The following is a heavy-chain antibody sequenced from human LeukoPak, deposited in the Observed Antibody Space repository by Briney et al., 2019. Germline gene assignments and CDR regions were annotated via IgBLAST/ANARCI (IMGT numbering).Heavy chain of an antibody. CDR2: INTDGSGT. D-gene: IGHD4-23*01. J-gene: IGHJ3*02. CDR1: GFTFRSSW. CDR3: ASFTNSAAFDI. Sequence: TGGSLRLSCAASGFTFRSSWMHWVRQAPGKGLVWFSRINTDGSGTIYADSVKGRFTISRDNAKNTLYLQMNSLRVEDTAVYYCASFTNSAAFDIWGQGTMVTVSS. V-gene: IGHV3-74*01.